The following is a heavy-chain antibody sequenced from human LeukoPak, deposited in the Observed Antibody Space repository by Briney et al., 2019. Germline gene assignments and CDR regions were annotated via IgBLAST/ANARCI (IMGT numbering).Heavy chain of an antibody. V-gene: IGHV3-30*18. CDR1: GLTFSTYG. CDR3: AKEYLIWFGDFDAFDI. Sequence: GRSLRLSCAASGLTFSTYGTHWVRQAPGKGLEWVAVISYDVSNKYYADSVKGRFTISRDNSKNTLYLQMNSLRAEDTAVYYCAKEYLIWFGDFDAFDIWGQGTMVTVSS. J-gene: IGHJ3*02. CDR2: ISYDVSNK. D-gene: IGHD3-10*01.